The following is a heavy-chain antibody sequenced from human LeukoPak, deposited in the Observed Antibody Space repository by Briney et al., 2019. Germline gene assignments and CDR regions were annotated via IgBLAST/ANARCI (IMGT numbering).Heavy chain of an antibody. CDR3: ARGHYGLDV. Sequence: PGGSLRLACTASGFTFGYHYGSWVRQAPGRELEWVSHILHSGDTIYYADSVKGRFTISRDNAKNSLHLQMNSLRAEDTAVYYCARGHYGLDVWGQGTTVTVSS. CDR1: GFTFGYHY. J-gene: IGHJ6*02. V-gene: IGHV3-11*01. CDR2: ILHSGDTI.